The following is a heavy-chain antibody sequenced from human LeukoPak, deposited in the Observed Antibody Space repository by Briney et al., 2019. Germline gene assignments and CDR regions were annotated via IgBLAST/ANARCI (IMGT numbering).Heavy chain of an antibody. Sequence: SVKVSCKASGYTFTSYDINWVRQATGQGLEWMGWMNPNSGNTGYAQKFQGRVTMTRHTSISTAYMELSSLRSEDTAVYYCARFQTPYSYAFIYYYYYYMDVWGKGTTVTVSS. CDR1: GYTFTSYD. D-gene: IGHD5-18*01. CDR3: ARFQTPYSYAFIYYYYYYMDV. V-gene: IGHV1-8*01. CDR2: MNPNSGNT. J-gene: IGHJ6*03.